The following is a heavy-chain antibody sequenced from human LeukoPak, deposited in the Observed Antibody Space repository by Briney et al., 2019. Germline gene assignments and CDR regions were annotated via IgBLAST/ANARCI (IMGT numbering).Heavy chain of an antibody. Sequence: PGGSLRLSCAGSGFTFMKYSMTWVRQAPGKGLEWVSAITASGASTDYADSVKGRFTISRDNAKNSLYLQMNSLRPEDTALYYCATLTGATTRDDYWGQGTLVTVSS. V-gene: IGHV3-23*01. CDR1: GFTFMKYS. J-gene: IGHJ4*02. CDR2: ITASGAST. D-gene: IGHD1-26*01. CDR3: ATLTGATTRDDY.